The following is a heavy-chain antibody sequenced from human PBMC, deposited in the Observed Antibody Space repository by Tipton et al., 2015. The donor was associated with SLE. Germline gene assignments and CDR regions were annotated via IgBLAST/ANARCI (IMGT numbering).Heavy chain of an antibody. Sequence: TLSLTCTVSGVSITSHYWSWIRQSPGKGLEWLGYIYYSGTTNYNPSLKSRITISVDTSKSQFSLRLSSMTAADTAVYYCARDSSGYYWFDPWGQGTLVTVSS. V-gene: IGHV4-59*11. D-gene: IGHD3-22*01. CDR1: GVSITSHY. J-gene: IGHJ5*02. CDR2: IYYSGTT. CDR3: ARDSSGYYWFDP.